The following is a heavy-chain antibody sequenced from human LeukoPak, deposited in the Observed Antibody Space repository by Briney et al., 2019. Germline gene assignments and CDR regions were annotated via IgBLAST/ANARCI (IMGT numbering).Heavy chain of an antibody. CDR3: ASCSSTSCYVWDY. J-gene: IGHJ4*02. V-gene: IGHV4-34*01. CDR2: INHSGST. D-gene: IGHD2-2*01. CDR1: GWTFSGYY. Sequence: PSETLSLTCAVYGWTFSGYYWSWIRQPPGKGLEWIGEINHSGSTNYNPSLKSRVTISVDTSKNQFSLKLSSVTAADTAVYYCASCSSTSCYVWDYWGQGTLVTVSS.